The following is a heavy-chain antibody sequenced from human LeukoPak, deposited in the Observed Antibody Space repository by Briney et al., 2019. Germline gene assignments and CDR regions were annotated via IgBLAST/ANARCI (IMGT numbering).Heavy chain of an antibody. D-gene: IGHD3-3*01. CDR1: GYTFTGYY. CDR2: INPNSGGT. V-gene: IGHV1-2*02. J-gene: IGHJ4*02. Sequence: ASVKVSCKASGYTFTGYYVHWVRQAPGQGLEWMGWINPNSGGTNYAQKFQGRVTMTRDTSISTAYMELSRLRSDDTAVYYCARSGDGITIFGVAKPNNDYWGQGTLVTVSS. CDR3: ARSGDGITIFGVAKPNNDY.